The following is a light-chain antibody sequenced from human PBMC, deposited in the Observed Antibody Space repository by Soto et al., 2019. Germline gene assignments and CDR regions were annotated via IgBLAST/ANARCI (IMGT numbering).Light chain of an antibody. J-gene: IGLJ1*01. CDR3: ISYKTDDTFL. V-gene: IGLV2-14*01. Sequence: QSALTQPPSVSGSPGQSITVSCTGTSSDIGASNFVSWYQHLPGRAPKVIIFEATNRPSGVSNRFSGSKSGITASLTISGLQGGGEGEFFCISYKTDDTFLFGTGTKV. CDR2: EAT. CDR1: SSDIGASNF.